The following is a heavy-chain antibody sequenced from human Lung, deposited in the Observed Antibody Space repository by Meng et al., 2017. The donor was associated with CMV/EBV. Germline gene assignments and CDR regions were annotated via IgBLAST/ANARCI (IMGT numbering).Heavy chain of an antibody. Sequence: CQGSEYSFSTYWIGWVRQMPGKSLEWMGIIYPGDSDTRYNPSFQGQVTISADKSITTVYLQWISLKASDTATYYCARQAYGEAAQDYWGQGTLVTVSS. CDR1: EYSFSTYW. D-gene: IGHD2-15*01. CDR3: ARQAYGEAAQDY. V-gene: IGHV5-51*01. CDR2: IYPGDSDT. J-gene: IGHJ4*02.